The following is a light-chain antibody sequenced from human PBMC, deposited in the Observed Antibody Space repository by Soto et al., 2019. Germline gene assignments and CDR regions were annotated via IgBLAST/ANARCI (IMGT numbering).Light chain of an antibody. Sequence: EIVLTQSPGTLSLSPGERATLSCRASQSVSSSYLAWYQQKPGQAPRLLIYGASSRATGIPDRFSGSGSGTDFTLTISRLEPEDFAVYYCHQYGSSPPGYPFGQGTKLEIK. CDR3: HQYGSSPPGYP. V-gene: IGKV3-20*01. CDR1: QSVSSSY. J-gene: IGKJ2*01. CDR2: GAS.